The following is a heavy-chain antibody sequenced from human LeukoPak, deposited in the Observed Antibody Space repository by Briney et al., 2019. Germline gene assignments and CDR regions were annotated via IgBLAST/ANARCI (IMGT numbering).Heavy chain of an antibody. Sequence: SETLSLTCTVSGGSISSYYWSWIRQPAGKGLEWIGRIYTSGSTNYNPSLQSRVTMSVDTSKNQFSLKLSSVTAADTAVYYCARVDSTYGYAGGNYFDSWGQGTLVTVSS. CDR1: GGSISSYY. J-gene: IGHJ4*02. V-gene: IGHV4-4*07. CDR3: ARVDSTYGYAGGNYFDS. D-gene: IGHD5-18*01. CDR2: IYTSGST.